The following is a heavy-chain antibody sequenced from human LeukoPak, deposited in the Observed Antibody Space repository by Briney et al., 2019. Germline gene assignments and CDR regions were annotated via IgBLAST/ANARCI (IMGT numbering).Heavy chain of an antibody. V-gene: IGHV4-59*01. J-gene: IGHJ3*02. Sequence: SETLSLTCTVSGGSFGNYYWSWIRQPPGKGLEWIGYIYDSGTSNYNPSLKSRVTISVDMSKNQFSLKLSSVTAADTAVYYCARDFSAAFDIWGQGTMVTVSS. CDR2: IYDSGTS. CDR1: GGSFGNYY. D-gene: IGHD2/OR15-2a*01. CDR3: ARDFSAAFDI.